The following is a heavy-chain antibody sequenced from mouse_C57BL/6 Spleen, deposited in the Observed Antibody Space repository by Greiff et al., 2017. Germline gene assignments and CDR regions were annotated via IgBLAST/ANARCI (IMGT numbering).Heavy chain of an antibody. Sequence: QVQLQQSGPELVKPGASVKISCKASGYAFSSSWMNWVKQRPGKGLEWIGRIYPGDGDTNYNGKFKGKATLTADKSSSTAYMQLSSLTSEDSAVYFCASSYGRGHAMDYWGQGTSVTVSS. CDR1: GYAFSSSW. V-gene: IGHV1-82*01. CDR2: IYPGDGDT. J-gene: IGHJ4*01. D-gene: IGHD1-1*01. CDR3: ASSYGRGHAMDY.